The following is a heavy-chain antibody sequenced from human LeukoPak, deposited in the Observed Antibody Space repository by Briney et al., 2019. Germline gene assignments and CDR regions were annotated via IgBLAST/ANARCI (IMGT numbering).Heavy chain of an antibody. D-gene: IGHD6-13*01. CDR2: ISGSGGST. V-gene: IGHV3-23*01. Sequence: SGGSPRLSCAASGFTFSSYAMSWVRQAPGKGLEWVSAISGSGGSTYYADSVKGRFTISRDNSKNTPYLQMNSLRAEDTAVYYCAKSPRGSWYPFDYWGQGTLVTVSS. CDR3: AKSPRGSWYPFDY. J-gene: IGHJ4*02. CDR1: GFTFSSYA.